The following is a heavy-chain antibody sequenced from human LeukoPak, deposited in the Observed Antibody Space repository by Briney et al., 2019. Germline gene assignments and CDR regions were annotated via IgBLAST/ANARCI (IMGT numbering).Heavy chain of an antibody. CDR3: ARSAITYSSSENWFDP. V-gene: IGHV4-34*01. J-gene: IGHJ5*02. D-gene: IGHD6-6*01. Sequence: KPSETRSLTCAVYGGSFSGYYWSWIRQPPGKGLEWIGEINHSGSTNYNPSLKSRVTISVDTSKNQFSLKLSSVTAADTAVYYCARSAITYSSSENWFDPWGQGTLVTVSS. CDR2: INHSGST. CDR1: GGSFSGYY.